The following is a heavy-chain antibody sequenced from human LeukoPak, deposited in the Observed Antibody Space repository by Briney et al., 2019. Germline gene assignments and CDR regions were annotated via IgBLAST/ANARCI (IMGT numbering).Heavy chain of an antibody. CDR1: GYTFTGYY. V-gene: IGHV1-2*02. J-gene: IGHJ6*03. D-gene: IGHD5-24*01. Sequence: ASVKVSCKASGYTFTGYYMHWVRQAPGQGLEWMGWINPNSGGTNYAQKFQGRVTMTRDTSISTAYMELSRLRSDDTAVYYCARGQGFERWLQLYYYYYMDVWGKGTTVTVSS. CDR3: ARGQGFERWLQLYYYYYMDV. CDR2: INPNSGGT.